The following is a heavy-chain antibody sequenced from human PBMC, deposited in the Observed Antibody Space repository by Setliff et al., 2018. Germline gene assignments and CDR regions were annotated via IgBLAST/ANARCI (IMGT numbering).Heavy chain of an antibody. CDR3: GRVAGSTSVSITTLWYFDL. V-gene: IGHV4-30-4*08. CDR2: IYYRGST. CDR1: GDSISSGDYY. D-gene: IGHD3-22*01. Sequence: SETLSLTCTVSGDSISSGDYYWSWIRQSPGKGLEWIGHIYYRGSTYYNPSLRSRLAMSIDTSNNQFSLKLSSVTAADTAVYYCGRVAGSTSVSITTLWYFDLWGRGSLVTVSS. J-gene: IGHJ2*01.